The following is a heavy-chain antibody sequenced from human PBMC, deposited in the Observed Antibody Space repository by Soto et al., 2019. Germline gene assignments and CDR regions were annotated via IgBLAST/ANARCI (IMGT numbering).Heavy chain of an antibody. CDR1: GGSISSSSYY. J-gene: IGHJ3*02. CDR3: ASTYSSGWYSGGAFDI. CDR2: IYYSGST. Sequence: SETLSLTCTVSGGSISSSSYYWGWIRQPPGKGLEWIGSIYYSGSTYYNPSLKSRVTISVDTSKNQFSLKLSSVTAADTAVYYCASTYSSGWYSGGAFDIWGQGTMVTVSS. D-gene: IGHD6-19*01. V-gene: IGHV4-39*01.